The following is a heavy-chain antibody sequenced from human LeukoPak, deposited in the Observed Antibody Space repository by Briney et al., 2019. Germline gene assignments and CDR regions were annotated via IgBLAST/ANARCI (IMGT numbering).Heavy chain of an antibody. Sequence: PGGSLRLSCAASGFTLSDYWMNWVRQAPGKGLEWVANINLHGSVKLHVDSVEGRFTISRDNAKNSLFLQMTSLKVEDTAVYYCAAWGLHNYWGQGTLVTVSS. V-gene: IGHV3-7*01. CDR2: INLHGSVK. CDR3: AAWGLHNY. D-gene: IGHD7-27*01. J-gene: IGHJ4*02. CDR1: GFTLSDYW.